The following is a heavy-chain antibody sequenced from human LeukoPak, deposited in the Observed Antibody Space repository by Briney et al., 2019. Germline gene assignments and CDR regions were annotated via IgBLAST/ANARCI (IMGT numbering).Heavy chain of an antibody. D-gene: IGHD5-12*01. CDR2: ISTSGST. Sequence: SETLSLTCTVSGVSISSGSYYWSWIRQPAGKGLEWIGRISTSGSTNYNPSLKSRVTISVDTSKNQFSLKLSSVTAADTAVYYCARVSGYDWESFYDYWGQGTLVTVSS. CDR3: ARVSGYDWESFYDY. J-gene: IGHJ4*02. CDR1: GVSISSGSYY. V-gene: IGHV4-61*02.